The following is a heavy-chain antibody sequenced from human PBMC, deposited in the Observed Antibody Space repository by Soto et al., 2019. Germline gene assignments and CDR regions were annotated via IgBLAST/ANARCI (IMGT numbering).Heavy chain of an antibody. D-gene: IGHD3-16*01. Sequence: EVQLVESGGRLVQPGGSLRLSCAASGFTLSSYGMHWVRQAPGKGLVWVSRINGDGSSTSYADSVKGRFTISRDNAKNPLYLQMTSLIVAETAVYYCARAGGGLDLWGRGTLVTVAS. CDR2: INGDGSST. J-gene: IGHJ2*01. V-gene: IGHV3-74*01. CDR3: ARAGGGLDL. CDR1: GFTLSSYG.